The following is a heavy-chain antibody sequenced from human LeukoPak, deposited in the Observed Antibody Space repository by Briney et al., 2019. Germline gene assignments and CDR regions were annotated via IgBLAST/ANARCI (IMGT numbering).Heavy chain of an antibody. D-gene: IGHD6-19*01. Sequence: ASVKVSCKASGYTFTGYYIHWVRQTPGQGLEWMGWINPNSGGTNYAQKFQGRVTMTRDTSISTAYMELSRLRSDDTAVYYCAREDSSGWYYFDYWGQGTVVTVSS. CDR1: GYTFTGYY. CDR3: AREDSSGWYYFDY. J-gene: IGHJ4*02. CDR2: INPNSGGT. V-gene: IGHV1-2*02.